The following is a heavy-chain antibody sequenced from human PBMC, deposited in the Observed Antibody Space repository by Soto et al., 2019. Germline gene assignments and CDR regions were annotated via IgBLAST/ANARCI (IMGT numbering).Heavy chain of an antibody. V-gene: IGHV4-30-2*01. CDR1: GGSISSGGYS. J-gene: IGHJ4*02. Sequence: PSETLSLTCGVSGGSISSGGYSWSWIRQPPGKGLECIGYIYHSVSTYYNPSLKSRVTISVDRSKNQFSLKLSSVTAADTAVYYCARGPPLGYWGQGTLVTVSS. CDR2: IYHSVST. CDR3: ARGPPLGY.